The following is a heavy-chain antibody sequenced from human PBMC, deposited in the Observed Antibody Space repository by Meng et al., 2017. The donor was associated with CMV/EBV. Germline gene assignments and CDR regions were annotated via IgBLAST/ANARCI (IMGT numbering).Heavy chain of an antibody. V-gene: IGHV3-21*01. CDR3: ARVGAGGMDV. CDR1: GFTFSSYS. D-gene: IGHD1-26*01. Sequence: GESLKISCAASGFTFSSYSMNWVRQAPGKGLEWVSSISSSSYIYYADSVKGRFTISRDNAKNSLYLQMNSLRAEDTAVYYCARVGAGGMDVWGQGTTVTVSS. J-gene: IGHJ6*02. CDR2: ISSSSYI.